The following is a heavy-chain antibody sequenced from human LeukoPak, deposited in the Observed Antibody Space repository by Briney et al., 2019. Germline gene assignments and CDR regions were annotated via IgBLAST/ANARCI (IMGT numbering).Heavy chain of an antibody. CDR2: ISSDGSNK. J-gene: IGHJ4*02. Sequence: PGGSLRLSCTASVFTLSSPVMQWVRQAPGKGLEWVAVISSDGSNKYYADSVQGRFTISRDNSENTVYLQMNSLRAEDTAVYYCANDPRRFCASGSCYERAHIDYWGQGTLVTVSS. V-gene: IGHV3-30*18. D-gene: IGHD2-15*01. CDR1: VFTLSSPV. CDR3: ANDPRRFCASGSCYERAHIDY.